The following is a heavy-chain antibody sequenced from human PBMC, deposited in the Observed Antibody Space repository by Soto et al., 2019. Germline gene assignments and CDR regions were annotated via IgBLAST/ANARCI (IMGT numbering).Heavy chain of an antibody. Sequence: LGESLKNSCKGSGYSFGGYWIAWVRQMPGKGLEWMGIIYPGDSETRYRPSFQGQVTISADKSISTAYLQWSSLKASDTAIYYCAREYCSGGSCYLAYFQHWGQGTLVTVSS. D-gene: IGHD2-15*01. CDR1: GYSFGGYW. J-gene: IGHJ1*01. V-gene: IGHV5-51*01. CDR3: AREYCSGGSCYLAYFQH. CDR2: IYPGDSET.